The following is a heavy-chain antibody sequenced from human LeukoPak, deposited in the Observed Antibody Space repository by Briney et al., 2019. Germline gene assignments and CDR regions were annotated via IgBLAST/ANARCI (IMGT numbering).Heavy chain of an antibody. V-gene: IGHV3-33*06. CDR2: IHNDGTQG. J-gene: IGHJ6*03. Sequence: PGTSLRLSCAASGFTFSRPGMQWVRQAPGKGLEWVAVIHNDGTQGQYGDSVKGRFTISKDNSQNTLHLQLNNLRDADTGVYYCAKEGDEFRGYLDVWGKGTTVTVSS. D-gene: IGHD2-21*02. CDR3: AKEGDEFRGYLDV. CDR1: GFTFSRPG.